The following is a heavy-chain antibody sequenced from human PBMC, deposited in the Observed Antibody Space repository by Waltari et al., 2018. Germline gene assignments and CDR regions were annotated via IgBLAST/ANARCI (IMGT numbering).Heavy chain of an antibody. V-gene: IGHV4-4*07. CDR1: GGSISGYF. Sequence: QVQLQESGPGLVKPSETLSLTCTVSGGSISGYFWSWIRQPAGKGLEWIGRIYSSGSTNYNPTLNSRVTMSLERSTNQFSLTLSSVSAADTAVYYGARGGGGTDCSGIKCYNWDAFDIWGQGTMVTVSS. J-gene: IGHJ3*02. CDR2: IYSSGST. CDR3: ARGGGGTDCSGIKCYNWDAFDI. D-gene: IGHD2-15*01.